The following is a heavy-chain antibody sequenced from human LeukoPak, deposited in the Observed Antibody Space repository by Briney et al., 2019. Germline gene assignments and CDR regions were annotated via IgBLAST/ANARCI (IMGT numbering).Heavy chain of an antibody. V-gene: IGHV4-61*02. J-gene: IGHJ4*02. D-gene: IGHD6-13*01. Sequence: SQTLSLTCTVSGGSISSGSYYWSWIRQPAGKGLEWIGRIYTSGSTNYNPSLKSRVTISEDTSKNQFSLKLSSVTAADTAIYYCARETAAAGSFIAINDYWGQGTLVTVSS. CDR2: IYTSGST. CDR3: ARETAAAGSFIAINDY. CDR1: GGSISSGSYY.